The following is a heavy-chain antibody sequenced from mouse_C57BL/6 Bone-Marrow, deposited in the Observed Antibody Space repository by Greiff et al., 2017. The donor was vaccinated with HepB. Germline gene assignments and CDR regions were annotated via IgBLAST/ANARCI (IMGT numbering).Heavy chain of an antibody. Sequence: EVKVEESGPGLVKPSQSLSLTCSVTGYSITSGYYWNWIRQFPGNKLEWMGYISYDGSNNYNPSLKNRISITRDTSKNQFFLKLNSVTTEDTATYYCARVYDYDSWYFDVWGTGTTVTVSS. V-gene: IGHV3-6*01. D-gene: IGHD2-4*01. J-gene: IGHJ1*03. CDR3: ARVYDYDSWYFDV. CDR2: ISYDGSN. CDR1: GYSITSGYY.